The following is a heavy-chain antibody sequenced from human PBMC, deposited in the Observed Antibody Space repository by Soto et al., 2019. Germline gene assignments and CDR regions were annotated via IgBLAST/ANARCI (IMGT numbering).Heavy chain of an antibody. D-gene: IGHD2-2*01. CDR1: GFTFSSYS. J-gene: IGHJ6*02. Sequence: EVQLVESGGGLVKPGGSLRLSCAASGFTFSSYSMNWGRQAPGKGLEWVSSISSSSSYIYYADSLKGRFTISRNNAKTSLYLQMDSVTAEDTAVYYCARTPGFLGYCSSTSCPYGMDVWGQGTAVTVSS. CDR3: ARTPGFLGYCSSTSCPYGMDV. CDR2: ISSSSSYI. V-gene: IGHV3-21*01.